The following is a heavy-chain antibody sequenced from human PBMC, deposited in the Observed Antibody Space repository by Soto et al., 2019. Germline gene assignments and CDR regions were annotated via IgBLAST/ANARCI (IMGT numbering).Heavy chain of an antibody. CDR1: GGSFSGYY. CDR3: ARAVAVAGKYDY. CDR2: INHSGST. J-gene: IGHJ4*02. Sequence: PXETLSLTCAVYGGSFSGYYWSWIRQPPGKGLEWIGEINHSGSTNYNPSLKSRVTISVDTSKNQFSLKLSSVTAADTAVYYCARAVAVAGKYDYWGQGTLVTVSS. V-gene: IGHV4-34*01. D-gene: IGHD6-19*01.